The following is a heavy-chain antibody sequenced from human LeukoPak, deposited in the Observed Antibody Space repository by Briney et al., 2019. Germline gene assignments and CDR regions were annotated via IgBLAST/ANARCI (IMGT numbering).Heavy chain of an antibody. CDR3: ARGNYDSSGYYYANY. V-gene: IGHV3-33*01. J-gene: IGHJ4*02. CDR1: GFTFSSYG. D-gene: IGHD3-22*01. Sequence: GRSLRLSCAASGFTFSSYGMHWVRQAPGKGLEWVAVIWYDGSNKYYADSVKGRFTISRDISKNTLYLQMSGLRAEDTAVYYCARGNYDSSGYYYANYWGQGTLVTVSS. CDR2: IWYDGSNK.